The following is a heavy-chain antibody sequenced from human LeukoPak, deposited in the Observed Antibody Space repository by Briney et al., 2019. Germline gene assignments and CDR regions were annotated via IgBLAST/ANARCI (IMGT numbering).Heavy chain of an antibody. V-gene: IGHV3-15*01. CDR3: TTDGELRYFDWLLEDDP. Sequence: PGGSLRLSCAASGFTFSSYSMNWVRQAPGKGLEWVGRIKSKTDGGTTDYAAPVKGRFTISRDDSKNTLYLQMNSLKTEDTAVYYCTTDGELRYFDWLLEDDPWGQGTLVTVSS. CDR1: GFTFSSYS. J-gene: IGHJ5*02. CDR2: IKSKTDGGTT. D-gene: IGHD3-9*01.